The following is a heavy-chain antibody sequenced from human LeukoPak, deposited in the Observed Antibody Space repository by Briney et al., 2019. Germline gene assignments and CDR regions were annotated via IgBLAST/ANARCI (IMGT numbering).Heavy chain of an antibody. CDR2: TYYRSKWYN. J-gene: IGHJ4*02. V-gene: IGHV6-1*01. D-gene: IGHD4-23*01. Sequence: ASQTLSLTCAVSGDSVSSNSAAWHWIRQSPSRGLEWLVRTYYRSKWYNDYAVSVKSRITINPDTSKNQFSLQLNSVTPEDTAVYYCARDQTGNPEYYFDYWGQGTLVTVSS. CDR1: GDSVSSNSAA. CDR3: ARDQTGNPEYYFDY.